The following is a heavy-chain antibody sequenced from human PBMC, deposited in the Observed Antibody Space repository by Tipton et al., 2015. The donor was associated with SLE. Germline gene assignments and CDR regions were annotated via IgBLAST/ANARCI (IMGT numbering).Heavy chain of an antibody. V-gene: IGHV3-11*04. Sequence: SLRLSCAASGFTFSDNYMSWIRQAPGKGLGGGSYISSSGSTIYYADSVEGRFTISRDNAKNALYLQMNSLRAEDTAVYYCARDLNWGYYFDYWGQGTLVTVSS. CDR3: ARDLNWGYYFDY. J-gene: IGHJ4*02. CDR2: ISSSGSTI. D-gene: IGHD7-27*01. CDR1: GFTFSDNY.